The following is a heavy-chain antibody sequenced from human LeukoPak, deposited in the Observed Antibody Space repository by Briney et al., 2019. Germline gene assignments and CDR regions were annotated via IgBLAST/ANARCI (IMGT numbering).Heavy chain of an antibody. J-gene: IGHJ4*02. V-gene: IGHV3-7*01. CDR3: ARAPGNGEINYGQLDH. CDR2: IKQDAGEE. D-gene: IGHD2-8*01. Sequence: GGSLRLSCAVSGFTCSSYWMSWVRQAPGEGVEGVANIKQDAGEEHYLDSVKGRFTVSGDTATSSGYLQMCGLRADGTAIYYCARAPGNGEINYGQLDHWGQGTLVTVPS. CDR1: GFTCSSYW.